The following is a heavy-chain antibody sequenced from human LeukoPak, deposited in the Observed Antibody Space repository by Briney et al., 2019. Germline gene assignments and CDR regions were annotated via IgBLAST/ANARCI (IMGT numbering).Heavy chain of an antibody. CDR2: ISGSGGST. CDR3: ARSELGYNYHYMDV. CDR1: GGSITSSF. D-gene: IGHD3-10*01. J-gene: IGHJ6*03. V-gene: IGHV3-21*01. Sequence: ETLSLTCTVSGGSITSSFFWTWIRQPPGKGLEWVSAISGSGGSTYYADSVKGRFTISRDNAKNSLYLQMNSLRAEDTAVYYCARSELGYNYHYMDVWGKGTTVTISS.